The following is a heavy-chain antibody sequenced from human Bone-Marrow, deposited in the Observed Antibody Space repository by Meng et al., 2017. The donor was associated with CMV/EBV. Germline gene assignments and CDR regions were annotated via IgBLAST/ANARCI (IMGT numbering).Heavy chain of an antibody. CDR3: AKVPTHCRSTSCYMSYYGMDV. Sequence: GESLKISCAASGFTFSSYSMNWVRQAPGKGLEWVSSISSSSSYIYYADSVKGRFTISRDNSKTTLYLQMNSLRAEDTAVYYCAKVPTHCRSTSCYMSYYGMDVWGQGTTVTGSS. J-gene: IGHJ6*02. V-gene: IGHV3-21*04. CDR2: ISSSSSYI. D-gene: IGHD2-2*02. CDR1: GFTFSSYS.